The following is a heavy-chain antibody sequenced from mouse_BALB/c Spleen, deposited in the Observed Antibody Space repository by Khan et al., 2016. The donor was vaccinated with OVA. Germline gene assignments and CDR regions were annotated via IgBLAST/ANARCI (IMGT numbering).Heavy chain of an antibody. D-gene: IGHD2-1*01. Sequence: VRLQQSGTVLARPGASVKMSCKGSGYTFTNYWMHWVKQRPGQGLEWIGVIYPGNSDTNYNQKFKGKAKLTAVTSTSTAYMELNSLTNEDSAVYYCTRTGFGNYESWDYWGQGTTLTVAS. CDR1: GYTFTNYW. J-gene: IGHJ2*01. V-gene: IGHV1-5*01. CDR3: TRTGFGNYESWDY. CDR2: IYPGNSDT.